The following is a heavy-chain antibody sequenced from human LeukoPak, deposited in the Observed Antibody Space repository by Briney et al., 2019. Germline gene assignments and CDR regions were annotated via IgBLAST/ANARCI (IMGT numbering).Heavy chain of an antibody. CDR2: ISSSSSYT. D-gene: IGHD3-10*01. CDR3: ARDWPPGSGSYPHAFDI. V-gene: IGHV3-11*06. Sequence: GGSLRLSCAASGFTFSDYYMSWIRQAPGKGLEWVSYISSSSSYTNYADSAKGRFTISRDNAKNSLYLQMNSLRAEDTAVYYCARDWPPGSGSYPHAFDIWGQGTMVTVSS. J-gene: IGHJ3*02. CDR1: GFTFSDYY.